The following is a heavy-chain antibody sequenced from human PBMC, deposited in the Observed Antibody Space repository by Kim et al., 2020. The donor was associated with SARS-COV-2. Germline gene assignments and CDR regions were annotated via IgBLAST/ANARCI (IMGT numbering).Heavy chain of an antibody. CDR3: AKDPVVRGVIIYYFDY. Sequence: SVKGRFTISRDNSKNTLYLQMNSLRAEDTAVYYCAKDPVVRGVIIYYFDYWGQGTLVTVSS. D-gene: IGHD3-10*01. V-gene: IGHV3-23*01. J-gene: IGHJ4*02.